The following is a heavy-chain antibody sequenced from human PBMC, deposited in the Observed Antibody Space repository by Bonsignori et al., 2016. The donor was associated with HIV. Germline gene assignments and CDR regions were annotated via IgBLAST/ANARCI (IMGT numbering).Heavy chain of an antibody. J-gene: IGHJ3*02. V-gene: IGHV3-74*01. CDR3: ASPPLYCSSTSCDSYDAFDI. D-gene: IGHD2-2*01. Sequence: GGSLRLSCAASGFTFSSYWMHWVRQAPGKGLVWVSRINSDGSSTSYADSVKGRFTISRDNAKNTLYLQMNSLRAEDTAVYYCASPPLYCSSTSCDSYDAFDIWGQGTMVTVSS. CDR2: INSDGSST. CDR1: GFTFSSYW.